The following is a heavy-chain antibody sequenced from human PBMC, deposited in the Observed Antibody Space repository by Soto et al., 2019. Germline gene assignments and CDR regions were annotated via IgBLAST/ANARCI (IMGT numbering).Heavy chain of an antibody. D-gene: IGHD3-10*01. CDR3: ARRRTVVPLAFDI. Sequence: QITLKESGPTLVKPTQPLTLTCTFSGFSLSTSGVGVGWIRQPPVEALEWLALIYWNDDERYSPTLKSRLTLTKDTSKNQVVLTMTHMDPVDTATYYCARRRTVVPLAFDIWGQGTIITVSS. V-gene: IGHV2-5*01. J-gene: IGHJ3*02. CDR1: GFSLSTSGVG. CDR2: IYWNDDE.